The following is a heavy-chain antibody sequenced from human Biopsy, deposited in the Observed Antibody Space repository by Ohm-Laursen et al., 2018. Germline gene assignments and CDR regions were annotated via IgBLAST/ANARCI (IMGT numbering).Heavy chain of an antibody. J-gene: IGHJ4*02. D-gene: IGHD2-8*01. CDR2: INCKTGAT. CDR1: SYTFTDYN. CDR3: ARDPLNGHKHFDY. V-gene: IGHV1-2*02. Sequence: SVTVSCKASSYTFTDYNIHWMRQAPGQGLEWLGYINCKTGATNYAQKFQGTVTMTRDMSISTAYLALGSLRSADTAIYYCARDPLNGHKHFDYWGQGSLVTVSS.